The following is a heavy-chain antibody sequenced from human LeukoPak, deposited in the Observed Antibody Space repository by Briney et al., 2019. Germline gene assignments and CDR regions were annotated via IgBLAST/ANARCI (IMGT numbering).Heavy chain of an antibody. Sequence: SETLSLTCTVSGGSISSYYWSWIRQPPGKGLEWIGYIYYSGSTNYNPSLKSRVTISVDTSKNQFSLKLSSVTAADTAVYYCARDVSSGWSFSDYWGQGTLVTVSS. CDR2: IYYSGST. CDR1: GGSISSYY. CDR3: ARDVSSGWSFSDY. D-gene: IGHD6-19*01. V-gene: IGHV4-59*01. J-gene: IGHJ4*02.